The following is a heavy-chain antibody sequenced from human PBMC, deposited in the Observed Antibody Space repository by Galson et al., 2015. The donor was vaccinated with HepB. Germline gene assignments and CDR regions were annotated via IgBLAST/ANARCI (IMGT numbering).Heavy chain of an antibody. J-gene: IGHJ3*01. V-gene: IGHV3-21*06. CDR3: ARDPSGVGAVSDAFDL. D-gene: IGHD3-16*01. CDR1: GFTFNTYN. CDR2: ISAGGSYI. Sequence: SLRLSCAASGFTFNTYNMNWVRQTPGKGLEWVSSISAGGSYIHYADSVKGRFTISRDNANSSLYLQMNSLRAEDTALYYCARDPSGVGAVSDAFDLWGQGTVVAVAS.